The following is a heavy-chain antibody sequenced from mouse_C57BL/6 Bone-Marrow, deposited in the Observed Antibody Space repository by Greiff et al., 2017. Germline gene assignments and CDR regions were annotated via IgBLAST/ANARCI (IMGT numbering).Heavy chain of an antibody. J-gene: IGHJ1*03. Sequence: QVQLQQPGAELVKPGASVKLSCKASGYTFTSYWMHWVKQRPGQGLEWIGMIHPNSGSTNYNEKFKSKATLTVDKSSSTAYMQLSSLTSEDSAVYYCASRGYYDWYFDVWGTGTTVTVSS. CDR3: ASRGYYDWYFDV. V-gene: IGHV1-64*01. CDR2: IHPNSGST. D-gene: IGHD2-3*01. CDR1: GYTFTSYW.